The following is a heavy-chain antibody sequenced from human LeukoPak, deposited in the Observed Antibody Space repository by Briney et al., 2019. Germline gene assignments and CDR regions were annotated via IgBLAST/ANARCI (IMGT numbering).Heavy chain of an antibody. Sequence: SETLSLTCTVSGGSIRSSCYYWGWIRQPPGKGLEWIGSIYDSGSTYYNPSLKSRVTISVDTSKNQFSLKLNSVTAADTAVYYCARAPQMGYYYDSSGYFDYWGQGTLVTVSS. V-gene: IGHV4-39*01. CDR1: GGSIRSSCYY. D-gene: IGHD3-22*01. CDR2: IYDSGST. J-gene: IGHJ4*02. CDR3: ARAPQMGYYYDSSGYFDY.